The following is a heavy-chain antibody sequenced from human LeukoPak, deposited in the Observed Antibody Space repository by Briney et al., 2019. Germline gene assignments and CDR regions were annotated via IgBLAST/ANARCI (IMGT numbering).Heavy chain of an antibody. CDR2: INHSGST. CDR1: GFTLSTFW. Sequence: GSLRLSCAASGFTLSTFWMSWVRQPPGKGLEWIGEINHSGSTNYNPSLKSRVTISVDTSKNQFSLKLSSVTAADTAVYYCASRRFDYWGQGTLVTVSS. V-gene: IGHV4-34*08. J-gene: IGHJ4*02. CDR3: ASRRFDY.